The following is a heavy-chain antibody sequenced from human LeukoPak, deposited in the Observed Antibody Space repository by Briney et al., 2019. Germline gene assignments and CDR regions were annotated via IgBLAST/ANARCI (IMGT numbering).Heavy chain of an antibody. D-gene: IGHD2-15*01. V-gene: IGHV3-74*01. CDR2: INSDASST. J-gene: IGHJ4*02. CDR3: AKSRRAYCSGGSCFGLWDY. Sequence: PGGSLRLSCAASGFTFSTYWMHWVRQAPGKGLVWVSRINSDASSTTYADSVKGRFTISRDNAKNTLYLQMNSLRAEDTAVYYCAKSRRAYCSGGSCFGLWDYWGQGTLVTVSS. CDR1: GFTFSTYW.